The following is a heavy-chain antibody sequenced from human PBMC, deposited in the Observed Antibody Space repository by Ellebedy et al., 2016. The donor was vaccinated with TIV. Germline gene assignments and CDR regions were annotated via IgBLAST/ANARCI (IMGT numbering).Heavy chain of an antibody. CDR1: GGSFSGYY. V-gene: IGHV4-34*01. J-gene: IGHJ5*02. CDR2: INHSGST. CDR3: ARERLNGGNSDWFDP. Sequence: SETLSLXXAVYGGSFSGYYWSWIRQPPGKGLEWIGEINHSGSTNYNPSLKSRVTISVDTSKNQFSLKLSSVTAADTAVYYCARERLNGGNSDWFDPWGQGTLVTVSS. D-gene: IGHD4-23*01.